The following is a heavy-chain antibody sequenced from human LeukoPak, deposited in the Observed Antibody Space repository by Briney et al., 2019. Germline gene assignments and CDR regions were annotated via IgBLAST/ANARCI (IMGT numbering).Heavy chain of an antibody. CDR2: ISTDGSST. J-gene: IGHJ4*02. Sequence: GGSLRLSCAASGFTFSTYWMHWVRQTPGTGLVWVSRISTDGSSTSYADSVKGRFTISRDNAKNTLYLQVNSLRAEDTAVYYCAQVVGTTNTPLYWGQGTLVTVSS. D-gene: IGHD1-26*01. CDR3: AQVVGTTNTPLY. V-gene: IGHV3-74*01. CDR1: GFTFSTYW.